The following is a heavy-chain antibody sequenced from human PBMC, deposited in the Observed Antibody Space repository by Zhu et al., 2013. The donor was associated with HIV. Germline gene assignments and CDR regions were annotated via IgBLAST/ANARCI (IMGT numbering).Heavy chain of an antibody. Sequence: VQLVESGGGLVQPGGSLRLSCAASGFTLSTYWMAWVRQAPGKGPEWVAVISYDGSNKYYADSVKGRFTISRDNSKNTLYLQMNSLRAEDTAVYYCAKPPYYYYYMDVWGKGTTVTVSS. J-gene: IGHJ6*03. CDR2: ISYDGSNK. CDR3: AKPPYYYYYMDV. CDR1: GFTLSTYW. V-gene: IGHV3-30*18.